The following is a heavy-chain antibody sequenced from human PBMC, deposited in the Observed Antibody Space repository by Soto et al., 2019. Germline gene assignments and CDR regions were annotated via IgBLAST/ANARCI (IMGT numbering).Heavy chain of an antibody. Sequence: QVQLVQSGAEVKKPGASVKVSCKASGYTFTSYGISWVRQAPGQGLEWMGWISAYNGNTNYAQKLQGRVTMTTNTATSTAYLALGRARSADAAVYFCARHEDIVVVPDAIYRYYGVDAWAQGTTVTVSS. CDR1: GYTFTSYG. V-gene: IGHV1-18*01. J-gene: IGHJ6*02. CDR2: ISAYNGNT. CDR3: ARHEDIVVVPDAIYRYYGVDA. D-gene: IGHD2-2*01.